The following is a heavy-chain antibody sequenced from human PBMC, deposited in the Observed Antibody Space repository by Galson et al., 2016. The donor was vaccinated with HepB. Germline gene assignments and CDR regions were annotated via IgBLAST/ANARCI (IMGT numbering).Heavy chain of an antibody. J-gene: IGHJ4*02. Sequence: SLRLSCAASGFTFSSYGMHWVRQAPGKGLEWVAGIRYDGSTKYYADSVKGRLTIFRDNSKNTLYLELYSLGVEDTSVYYCVRESSYGDWTFFDHWGQGTLLTVSS. CDR3: VRESSYGDWTFFDH. V-gene: IGHV3-33*01. D-gene: IGHD4-17*01. CDR1: GFTFSSYG. CDR2: IRYDGSTK.